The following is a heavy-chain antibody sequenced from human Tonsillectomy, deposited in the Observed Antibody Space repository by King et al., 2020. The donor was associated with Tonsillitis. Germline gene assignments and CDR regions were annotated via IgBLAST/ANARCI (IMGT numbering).Heavy chain of an antibody. J-gene: IGHJ4*02. V-gene: IGHV2-5*01. CDR3: AHTFHFWSGLDY. CDR1: GFSLSTSGVG. D-gene: IGHD3-3*02. CDR2: IYWNDDK. Sequence: TLKESGPTLVKPTQTLTLTCTFSGFSLSTSGVGVGWIRQPPGKALEWLALIYWNDDKRYSPSLKSRLTITKDTSKNQVVLTMTNMDPVDTATYYCAHTFHFWSGLDYWGQGTLVTVSS.